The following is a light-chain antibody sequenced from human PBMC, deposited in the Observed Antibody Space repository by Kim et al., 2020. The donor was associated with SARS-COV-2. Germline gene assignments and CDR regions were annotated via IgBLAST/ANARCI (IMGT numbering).Light chain of an antibody. Sequence: GQTVTISCTGTSSDVGSYNRVSWYHQPPGTAPKLSIYEVTMRPSGVPHRFSGSKSGNTASLTISGLQAEDESDYYCSSQPNTGTWVFGGGTQLTVL. V-gene: IGLV2-18*02. CDR2: EVT. CDR1: SSDVGSYNR. CDR3: SSQPNTGTWV. J-gene: IGLJ3*02.